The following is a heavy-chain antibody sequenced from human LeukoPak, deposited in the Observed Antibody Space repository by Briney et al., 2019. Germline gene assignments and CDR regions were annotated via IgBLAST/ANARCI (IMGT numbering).Heavy chain of an antibody. V-gene: IGHV4-59*01. CDR1: GGSISSYY. CDR2: IYYSGGT. Sequence: PSETLSLTCTVSGGSISSYYWNWIRQPPGKGLEWIGYIYYSGGTNYNPSLKSRVTISVDTSKNQFSLKVSSVTAADTAVYYCARAGYGSGSYYIDYWGQGTLVTVSS. J-gene: IGHJ4*02. CDR3: ARAGYGSGSYYIDY. D-gene: IGHD3-10*01.